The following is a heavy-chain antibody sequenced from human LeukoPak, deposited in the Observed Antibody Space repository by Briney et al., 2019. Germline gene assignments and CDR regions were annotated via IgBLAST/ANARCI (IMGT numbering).Heavy chain of an antibody. CDR1: GGSINGYY. Sequence: SETLSLTCTVSGGSINGYYWSWIRQSPGKGLESLGYIYYTGSTNYNPSLKSRVTMPVGTSRNQFFLRLSSVTAADTAVYYCARFSEYYHSSVHYLDYWGQGTLVTVSS. J-gene: IGHJ4*02. CDR3: ARFSEYYHSSVHYLDY. CDR2: IYYTGST. V-gene: IGHV4-59*01. D-gene: IGHD3-22*01.